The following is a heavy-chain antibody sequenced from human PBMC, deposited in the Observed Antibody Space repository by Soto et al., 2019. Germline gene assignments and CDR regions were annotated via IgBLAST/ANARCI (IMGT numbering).Heavy chain of an antibody. V-gene: IGHV4-39*01. D-gene: IGHD3-22*01. CDR2: IHYSGST. Sequence: QLQLQESGPGLVKPSETLSLTCTVSGDSVTISDYYWGWIRQPPGKGPEWIGSIHYSGSTYYNQPLKSLVTISGETSKKQFSLKLTSVTAADTAVYYCAAHDSGGYYAEYWGQGTLVTVSA. J-gene: IGHJ4*02. CDR1: GDSVTISDYY. CDR3: AAHDSGGYYAEY.